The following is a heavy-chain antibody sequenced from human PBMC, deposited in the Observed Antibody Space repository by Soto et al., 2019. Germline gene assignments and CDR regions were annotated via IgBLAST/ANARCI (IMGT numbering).Heavy chain of an antibody. V-gene: IGHV3-53*05. Sequence: GGSLRLSCAASGFTVSSNYMSWVRQAPGKGLEWVSVIYSGGSTYYADSVTGRFTISRDNSKNTLFLQMNSLRAEDTAVYYCARDRTNNYCIDYWGQGALVTVSS. J-gene: IGHJ4*02. CDR3: ARDRTNNYCIDY. D-gene: IGHD4-4*01. CDR1: GFTVSSNY. CDR2: IYSGGST.